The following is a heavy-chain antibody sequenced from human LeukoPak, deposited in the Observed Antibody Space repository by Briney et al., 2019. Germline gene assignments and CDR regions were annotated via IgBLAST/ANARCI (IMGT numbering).Heavy chain of an antibody. CDR1: GFTFDDYA. CDR3: AKVDGH. Sequence: GGSLRLSCAASGFTFDDYAMHWVRQAPGKGLEWVSGISWNSGSIGYADSVKGRFTISRDNAKNSLYLQMNGLRAEDTALYYCAKVDGHWGQGTLVTVSS. D-gene: IGHD3/OR15-3a*01. V-gene: IGHV3-9*01. J-gene: IGHJ4*02. CDR2: ISWNSGSI.